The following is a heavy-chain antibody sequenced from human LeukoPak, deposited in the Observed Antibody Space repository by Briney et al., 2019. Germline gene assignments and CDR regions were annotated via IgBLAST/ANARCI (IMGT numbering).Heavy chain of an antibody. D-gene: IGHD6-19*01. CDR3: ARDLGWYRVDY. V-gene: IGHV3-7*01. Sequence: GGSLRLSCAVSGFTFSSHWMSWARQAPGKGLEWVANIKQDGSEKNYVDSVRGRFSISRDNAKNSPYLQMNSVRAEDTAVYYCARDLGWYRVDYWGQGTLVTVSS. J-gene: IGHJ4*02. CDR1: GFTFSSHW. CDR2: IKQDGSEK.